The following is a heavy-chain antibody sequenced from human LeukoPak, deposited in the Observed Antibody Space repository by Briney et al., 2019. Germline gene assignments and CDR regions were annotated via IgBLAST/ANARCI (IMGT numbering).Heavy chain of an antibody. J-gene: IGHJ4*02. CDR1: GFTFSSYE. Sequence: GGSLRLSCAASGFTFSSYEMNWVRQAPGKGLEWVSYIISRGSTRYYADSVKGRFTISRDNAKNSLYLQMNSLRAEDTAVYYCVTAYYDTYNFDYWGQGTLVTVSS. D-gene: IGHD3-9*01. CDR3: VTAYYDTYNFDY. V-gene: IGHV3-48*03. CDR2: IISRGSTR.